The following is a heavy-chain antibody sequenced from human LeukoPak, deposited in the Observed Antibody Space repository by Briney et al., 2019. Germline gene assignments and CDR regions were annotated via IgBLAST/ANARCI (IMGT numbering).Heavy chain of an antibody. CDR2: ISSSSSYT. D-gene: IGHD5-12*01. CDR3: ARYVVRLRLVDY. J-gene: IGHJ4*02. CDR1: GFTFSDYY. Sequence: GGSLRLSCAASGFTFSDYYMSWIRQAPGKGLEWISYISSSSSYTNYADSVKGRFTISRDNAKNPLYLQMNSLRAEDTAVYYCARYVVRLRLVDYWGQGTLVTVSS. V-gene: IGHV3-11*06.